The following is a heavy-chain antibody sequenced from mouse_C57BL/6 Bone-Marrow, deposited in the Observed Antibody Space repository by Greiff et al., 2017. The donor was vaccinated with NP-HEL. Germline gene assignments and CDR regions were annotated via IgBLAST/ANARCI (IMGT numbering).Heavy chain of an antibody. CDR1: GYTFTSYW. V-gene: IGHV1-5*01. Sequence: VQLKESGTVLARPGASVKMSCKTSGYTFTSYWMHWVKQRPGQGLEWIGAIYPGNSDTSYNQKFKGKAKLTAVTSASTAYMELSSLTNEDSAVYYGTKGLYYGSSGYFDVWGTGTTVTVSS. J-gene: IGHJ1*03. CDR3: TKGLYYGSSGYFDV. CDR2: IYPGNSDT. D-gene: IGHD1-1*01.